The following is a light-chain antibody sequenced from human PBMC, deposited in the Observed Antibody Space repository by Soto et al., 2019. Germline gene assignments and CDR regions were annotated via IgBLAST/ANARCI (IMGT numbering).Light chain of an antibody. Sequence: EIVLTQSPGTLSLSPGERATLSCRASQSVSSSYLAWYQQKPGQAPRLLIYGASSRVTGIPDRFSGSGSGTDFTLTISRLEPEDFAVYYCQQYGSSPWITFGQGTRLEIK. J-gene: IGKJ5*01. CDR3: QQYGSSPWIT. V-gene: IGKV3-20*01. CDR2: GAS. CDR1: QSVSSSY.